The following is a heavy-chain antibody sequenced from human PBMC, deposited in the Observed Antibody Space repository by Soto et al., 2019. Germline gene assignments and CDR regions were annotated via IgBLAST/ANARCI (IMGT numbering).Heavy chain of an antibody. CDR2: ISAYNGNT. D-gene: IGHD3-10*01. V-gene: IGHV1-18*04. CDR3: ARDRPLLWFGELLFDI. J-gene: IGHJ3*02. Sequence: ASVKVSCKDSGYTFTSCGISWVRQAPGQGLEWMGWISAYNGNTNYAQKLQGRVTMTTDTSTSTAYMELRSLRSDDTAVYYCARDRPLLWFGELLFDIWGQGTMVTVSS. CDR1: GYTFTSCG.